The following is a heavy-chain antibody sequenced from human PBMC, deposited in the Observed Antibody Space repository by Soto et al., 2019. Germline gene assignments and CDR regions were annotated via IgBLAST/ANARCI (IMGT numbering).Heavy chain of an antibody. CDR3: ARVDRNYDFWSGYQYNNCATRIAAAATPPEGFDY. D-gene: IGHD3-3*01. V-gene: IGHV1-18*01. J-gene: IGHJ4*02. CDR2: ISAYNGNI. Sequence: ASVKVSCKASGYTFTSYGISWVRQAPGQGLEWMGWISAYNGNINYAQKLQGRVTMTTDTSTSTAYMELRSLRSDDTAVYYCARVDRNYDFWSGYQYNNCATRIAAAATPPEGFDYWGQGTQVTVSS. CDR1: GYTFTSYG.